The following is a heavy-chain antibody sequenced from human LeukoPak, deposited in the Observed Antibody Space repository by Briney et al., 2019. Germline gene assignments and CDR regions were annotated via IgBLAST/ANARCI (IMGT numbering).Heavy chain of an antibody. CDR3: ARDFPHTIFGVVITSYYYYGMDV. D-gene: IGHD3-3*01. CDR1: GYTFTGYY. Sequence: GASVKVSCKASGYTFTGYYMHWVRQAPGQGLEWMGWINPNSGGTNYAQKCQGRVTMTRDTSISTAYMELSRLRSDDTAVYYCARDFPHTIFGVVITSYYYYGMDVWGQGTTVTVSS. CDR2: INPNSGGT. V-gene: IGHV1-2*02. J-gene: IGHJ6*02.